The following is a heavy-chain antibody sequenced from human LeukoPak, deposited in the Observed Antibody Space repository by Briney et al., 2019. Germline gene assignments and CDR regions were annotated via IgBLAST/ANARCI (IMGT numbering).Heavy chain of an antibody. Sequence: SVNLSCTSSGGTFSSYAISWVRHPPAQGLEWMGGIIPIFGTANYAQKFQGRVTITADESTSTAYMELSSLRSEDTAVYYCARMGRVYYYGSGSEFDYWGRGTLVTVSS. CDR3: ARMGRVYYYGSGSEFDY. D-gene: IGHD3-10*01. CDR1: GGTFSSYA. CDR2: IIPIFGTA. J-gene: IGHJ4*02. V-gene: IGHV1-69*13.